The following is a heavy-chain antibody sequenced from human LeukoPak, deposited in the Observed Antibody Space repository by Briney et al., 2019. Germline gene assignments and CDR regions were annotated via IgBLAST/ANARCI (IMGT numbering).Heavy chain of an antibody. V-gene: IGHV1-69*13. CDR3: ARVGYCSGTSCSHYYYYGMDV. CDR1: GGTFSSYA. J-gene: IGHJ6*02. Sequence: GASVKVSCKASGGTFSSYAISWVRQAPGQGLEWMGGIIPIFGTANYAQKFQGRVTITADESTSTAYMELSSLRSEDTAVYYCARVGYCSGTSCSHYYYYGMDVWGQGTTVTVSS. CDR2: IIPIFGTA. D-gene: IGHD2-2*01.